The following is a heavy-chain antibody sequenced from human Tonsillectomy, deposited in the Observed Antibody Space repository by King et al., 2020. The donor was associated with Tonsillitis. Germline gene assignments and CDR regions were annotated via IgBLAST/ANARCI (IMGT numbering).Heavy chain of an antibody. CDR3: ARAGGDYDILTGYYPNYYFDY. CDR1: GFTFSSYS. CDR2: IGSSSSTI. V-gene: IGHV3-48*02. J-gene: IGHJ4*02. D-gene: IGHD3-9*01. Sequence: VQLVESGGGLVQPGGSLRLSCAASGFTFSSYSVNWVRQAPGKGLEWVSYIGSSSSTIYYADSVKGRFTISRDNAKNSLYLQMNSLREEDTALYYCARAGGDYDILTGYYPNYYFDYWGQGTLVTVSS.